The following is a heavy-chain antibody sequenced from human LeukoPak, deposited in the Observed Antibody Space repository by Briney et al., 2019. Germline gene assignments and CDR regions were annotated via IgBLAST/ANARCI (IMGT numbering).Heavy chain of an antibody. CDR1: GFTFSSYA. V-gene: IGHV3-23*01. D-gene: IGHD4-23*01. CDR2: ISGSGGST. Sequence: GGSLRLSCAASGFTFSSYAMSWVRQAPGKGLEWVTAISGSGGSTYYADSVKGRFTISRDNSKNTLYLQMNSLRAEDTAVYYCAKDADYGGNAELDYWGQGTLVTVSS. J-gene: IGHJ4*02. CDR3: AKDADYGGNAELDY.